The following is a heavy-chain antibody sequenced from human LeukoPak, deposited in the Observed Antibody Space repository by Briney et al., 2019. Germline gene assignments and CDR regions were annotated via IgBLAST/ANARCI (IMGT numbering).Heavy chain of an antibody. Sequence: SVKVSCKASGYSFVLYGISWVRQAPGQGLEWMGGIIPIFGTANYAQKFQGRVTITADKSTSTAYMELSSLRSEDTAVYYCARMGLAARHVDYWGQGTLVTVSS. D-gene: IGHD6-6*01. CDR1: GYSFVLYG. CDR3: ARMGLAARHVDY. J-gene: IGHJ4*02. CDR2: IIPIFGTA. V-gene: IGHV1-69*06.